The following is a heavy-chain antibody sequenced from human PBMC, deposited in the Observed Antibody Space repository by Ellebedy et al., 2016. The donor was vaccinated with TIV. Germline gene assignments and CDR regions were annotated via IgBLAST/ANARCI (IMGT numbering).Heavy chain of an antibody. J-gene: IGHJ5*02. CDR1: GGSISSSGYY. CDR2: MYYSGST. Sequence: MPSETLSLTCTVSGGSISSSGYYWGWIRQPPGKGLEWIGSMYYSGSTYYNPSLKSRVTISVDTAKNPFSLKLGSVTAADTAVYYCARHALVVDIETYKGFDPWGQGTLVTVSA. CDR3: ARHALVVDIETYKGFDP. D-gene: IGHD2-15*01. V-gene: IGHV4-39*01.